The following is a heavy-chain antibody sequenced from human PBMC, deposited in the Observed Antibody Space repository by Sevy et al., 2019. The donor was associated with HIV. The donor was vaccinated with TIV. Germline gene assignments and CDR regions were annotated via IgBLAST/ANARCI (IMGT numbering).Heavy chain of an antibody. CDR1: GFTFRSYS. CDR2: ISISSRNI. J-gene: IGHJ4*02. V-gene: IGHV3-21*01. Sequence: GGSLRLSCAASGFTFRSYSMNWVRQAPAMGLEWVSSISISSRNIYYADSMKGRFTISRDNAKNSLYLQMNSLRAEDTAVYYCARAPEENHDYVTGSFDYWGQGTLVTVSS. CDR3: ARAPEENHDYVTGSFDY. D-gene: IGHD3-16*01.